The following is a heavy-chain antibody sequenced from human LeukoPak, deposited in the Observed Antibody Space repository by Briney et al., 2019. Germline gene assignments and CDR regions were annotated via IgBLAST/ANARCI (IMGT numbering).Heavy chain of an antibody. V-gene: IGHV4-34*01. CDR2: INHSGST. CDR1: GGSFSGYY. Sequence: SETLSLTCAVYGGSFSGYYWSWIRLPPGKGLEWIGEINHSGSTNYNPSLKSRVTISVDTSKNQFSLKLSSVTAADTAVYYCARSRNRPYYYYGMDVWGQGTTVTVSS. J-gene: IGHJ6*02. CDR3: ARSRNRPYYYYGMDV.